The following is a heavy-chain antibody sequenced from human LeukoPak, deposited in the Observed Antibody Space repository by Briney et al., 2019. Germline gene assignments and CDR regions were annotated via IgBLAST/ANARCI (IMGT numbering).Heavy chain of an antibody. D-gene: IGHD2-2*01. Sequence: SETLCLTCTVSGGSISSYYWSWIRQPPGKGLEWIGYIYYSGSTNYNPSLKSRVTISVDTSKNQFSLKLSSVTAADTAVYYCARGGYCSSTSCLGYFDYWGQGTLVTVSS. CDR3: ARGGYCSSTSCLGYFDY. CDR1: GGSISSYY. V-gene: IGHV4-59*01. J-gene: IGHJ4*02. CDR2: IYYSGST.